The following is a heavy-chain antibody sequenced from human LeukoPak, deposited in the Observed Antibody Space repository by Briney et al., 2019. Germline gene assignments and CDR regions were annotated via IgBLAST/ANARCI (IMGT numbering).Heavy chain of an antibody. J-gene: IGHJ4*02. Sequence: GGSLRLSCAASGFTFSSYAMHWVRQAPGKGLEWVAVISYDGSNKYYADSVKGRFTISRDNSKNTLYLQMNRLRAEDTAVYYCARDPAASLDYWGQGTLVTVSS. V-gene: IGHV3-30*04. CDR1: GFTFSSYA. CDR3: ARDPAASLDY. CDR2: ISYDGSNK.